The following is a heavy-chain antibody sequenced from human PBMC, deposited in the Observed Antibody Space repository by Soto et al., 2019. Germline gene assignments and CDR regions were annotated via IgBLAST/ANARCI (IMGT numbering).Heavy chain of an antibody. J-gene: IGHJ6*02. CDR3: ASLGFLYYYYGMDV. D-gene: IGHD3-10*01. CDR1: GGSFTGYY. V-gene: IGHV4-34*01. Sequence: SETLSLTCAVHGGSFTGYYWSWIRQPPGKALEWIGEINHSGSTNYNPSLKSRVTISVDTSKNQFSLKLSSVTAADTAVYYCASLGFLYYYYGMDVWGQGTTVTVSS. CDR2: INHSGST.